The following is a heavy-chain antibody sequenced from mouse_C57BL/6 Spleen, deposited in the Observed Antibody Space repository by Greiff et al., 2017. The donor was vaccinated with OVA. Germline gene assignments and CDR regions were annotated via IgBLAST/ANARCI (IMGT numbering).Heavy chain of an antibody. CDR3: ARGYSKGKNYLDY. CDR1: GFTFSDYG. D-gene: IGHD2-5*01. CDR2: ISSGSSTI. J-gene: IGHJ2*01. Sequence: EVQLVESGGGLVKPGGSLKLSCAASGFTFSDYGMHWVRQAPEKGLEWVAYISSGSSTIYYADTVQGRFTISRDNAKNPLFLQMTSLRSEDTAMYYCARGYSKGKNYLDYWGQGTTLTVSS. V-gene: IGHV5-17*01.